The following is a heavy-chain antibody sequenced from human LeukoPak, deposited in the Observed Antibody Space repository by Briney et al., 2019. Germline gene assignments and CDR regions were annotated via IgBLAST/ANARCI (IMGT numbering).Heavy chain of an antibody. Sequence: GGSLRLSCSASGFTFKSYAMHWVRQAPGKGLEYVSSINTNGANTYYADSMKGRFTISRDNAKNSLFLQMNSLRAEDTAVYYCAKDGEYYYDSSGYYAIDHWGQGTLVTVSS. CDR1: GFTFKSYA. D-gene: IGHD3-22*01. CDR2: INTNGANT. J-gene: IGHJ4*02. CDR3: AKDGEYYYDSSGYYAIDH. V-gene: IGHV3-64*04.